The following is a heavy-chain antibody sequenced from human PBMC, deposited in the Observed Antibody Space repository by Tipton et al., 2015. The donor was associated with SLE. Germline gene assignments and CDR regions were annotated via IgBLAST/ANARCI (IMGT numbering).Heavy chain of an antibody. CDR2: INHSGST. CDR1: GGSISSSNW. CDR3: GRFGSEWGSFDY. D-gene: IGHD3-10*01. J-gene: IGHJ4*02. Sequence: TLSLTCTVSGGSISSSNWWSWVRQPPGKGLEWIGEINHSGSTNYNPSLKSRVTISVDTSKNQFSLKLSSVTAADTAVYYCGRFGSEWGSFDYWGQGTLVTVSS. V-gene: IGHV4-4*02.